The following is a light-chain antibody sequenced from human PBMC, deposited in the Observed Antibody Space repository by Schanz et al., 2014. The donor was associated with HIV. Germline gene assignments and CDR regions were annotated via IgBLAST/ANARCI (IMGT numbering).Light chain of an antibody. J-gene: IGLJ2*01. CDR2: DVN. CDR1: SSDVDHYSY. V-gene: IGLV2-14*03. CDR3: SSHAGRNSFVV. Sequence: QSALTQPASVSGSPGQSITISCTGASSDVDHYSYVSWYQQHPDKAPKLIIYDVNNRPSGVSNRFSGSKSGNTASLTISGLQAEDEADYYCSSHAGRNSFVVFGGGTKLTVL.